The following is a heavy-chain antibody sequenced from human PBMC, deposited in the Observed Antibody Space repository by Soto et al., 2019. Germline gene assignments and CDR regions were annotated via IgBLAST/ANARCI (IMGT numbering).Heavy chain of an antibody. V-gene: IGHV3-33*01. CDR2: IWYDGSNK. Sequence: QVQLVESGGGVVQPGRSLRLSCAASGFTFSSYGMHWVRQAPGKGLEWVAVIWYDGSNKYYADSVKGRFTISRDNSKNPLHLPMNSLRAAATAVYYCARARGYYHYGLYVWAHGTTVTVSS. J-gene: IGHJ6*02. D-gene: IGHD3-3*01. CDR3: ARARGYYHYGLYV. CDR1: GFTFSSYG.